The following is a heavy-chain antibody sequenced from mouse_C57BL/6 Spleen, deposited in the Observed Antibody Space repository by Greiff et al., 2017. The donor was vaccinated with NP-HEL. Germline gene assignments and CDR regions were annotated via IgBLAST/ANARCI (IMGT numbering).Heavy chain of an antibody. J-gene: IGHJ3*01. Sequence: VQRVESGAELARPGASVKMSCKASGYTFTSYTMHWVKQRPGQGLEWIGYINPSSGYTKYNQKFKDKATLTADKSSSTAYMQLSSLTSEDSAVYYCARELATVVFAYWGQGTLVTVSA. D-gene: IGHD1-1*01. CDR2: INPSSGYT. CDR3: ARELATVVFAY. V-gene: IGHV1-4*01. CDR1: GYTFTSYT.